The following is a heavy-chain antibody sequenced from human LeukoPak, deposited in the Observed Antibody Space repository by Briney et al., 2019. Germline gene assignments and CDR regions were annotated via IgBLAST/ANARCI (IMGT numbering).Heavy chain of an antibody. CDR2: INPNSGGT. D-gene: IGHD3-10*01. J-gene: IGHJ4*02. CDR1: GYTFTGYY. Sequence: GASVKVSCKASGYTFTGYYMHWVRQAPGQGLEWMGWINPNSGGTNYAQKFQGWVTMARDTSISTAYMELSRLRSDDTAVYYCARAMVRGVIGHFDYWGQGTLVTVSS. V-gene: IGHV1-2*04. CDR3: ARAMVRGVIGHFDY.